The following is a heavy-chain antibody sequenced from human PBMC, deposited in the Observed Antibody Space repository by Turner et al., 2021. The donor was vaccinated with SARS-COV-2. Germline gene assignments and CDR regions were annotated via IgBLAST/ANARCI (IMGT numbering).Heavy chain of an antibody. CDR3: VRESIVVVPAADY. CDR2: INSDGSST. Sequence: EVQLVESGGGLVQPGGSLRLPGAASGFTSRIYWMHWVRQAPGKGLVCVSRINSDGSSTSYADSVKGRFTISRDNAKNTLYLQMNSLRGEDTAVYYCVRESIVVVPAADYWGQGTLVTVSS. CDR1: GFTSRIYW. V-gene: IGHV3-74*01. D-gene: IGHD2-2*01. J-gene: IGHJ4*02.